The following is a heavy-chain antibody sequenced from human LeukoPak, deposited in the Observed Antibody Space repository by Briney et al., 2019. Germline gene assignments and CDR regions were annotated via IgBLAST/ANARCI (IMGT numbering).Heavy chain of an antibody. Sequence: GGFLRLSCAASGFTFSSYSMNWVRQAPGKGLEWVSSISSSSSYIYYADSVKGRFTISRDNAKNSLYLQMNSLRAEDTAVYYCARWVPGYCSGGSCYVDYWGQGTLVTVSS. CDR3: ARWVPGYCSGGSCYVDY. CDR2: ISSSSSYI. V-gene: IGHV3-21*01. D-gene: IGHD2-15*01. CDR1: GFTFSSYS. J-gene: IGHJ4*02.